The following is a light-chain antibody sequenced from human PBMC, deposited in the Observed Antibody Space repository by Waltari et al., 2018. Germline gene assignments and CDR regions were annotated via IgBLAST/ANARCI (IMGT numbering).Light chain of an antibody. V-gene: IGKV1-NL1*01. CDR1: RAISNS. CDR2: RAS. CDR3: QQYAATPRT. Sequence: DIQMTQSPSSLSASVGDRVTITCRASRAISNSLAWYQPNPGNAPKVLRYRASTFERGVPSRFGGSGTGADDTLTISSLQPEDFATYYCQQYAATPRTFGGGTRVEIK. J-gene: IGKJ4*02.